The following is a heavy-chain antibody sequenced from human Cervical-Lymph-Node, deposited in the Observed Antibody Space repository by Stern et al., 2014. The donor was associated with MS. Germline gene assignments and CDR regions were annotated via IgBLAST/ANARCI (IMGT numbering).Heavy chain of an antibody. CDR1: GVTFRNYW. Sequence: EVQLVESGGGLVQPGGSLRLSCVASGVTFRNYWMHWVRQGPGKGLVWVARINRDGTTITNADSVKGRFTISRDNAKNTLYLQMNSLRVEDTAVYYCTKDTYGPEDYWGQGTSVTVSS. J-gene: IGHJ4*02. V-gene: IGHV3-74*02. CDR2: INRDGTTI. D-gene: IGHD3-10*01. CDR3: TKDTYGPEDY.